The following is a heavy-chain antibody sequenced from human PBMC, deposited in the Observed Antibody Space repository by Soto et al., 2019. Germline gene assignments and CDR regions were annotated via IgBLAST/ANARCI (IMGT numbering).Heavy chain of an antibody. V-gene: IGHV3-30*03. Sequence: VQLVESGGGVVQPGRSLRLSCAASGLTFSTYGFHWVRQAPGKGLEWVAVISNDVRNIHYAESVKGRFTISRDNSKNTLYLQMNSLRPNDTAVYYCVIDTLGGMTPVFMPGPDWGQGTLVTVSS. CDR1: GLTFSTYG. J-gene: IGHJ4*02. CDR2: ISNDVRNI. CDR3: VIDTLGGMTPVFMPGPD. D-gene: IGHD2-2*01.